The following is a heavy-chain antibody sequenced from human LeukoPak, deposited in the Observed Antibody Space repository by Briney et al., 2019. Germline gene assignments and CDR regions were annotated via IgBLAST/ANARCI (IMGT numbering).Heavy chain of an antibody. J-gene: IGHJ6*02. CDR1: GGTFSSYA. D-gene: IGHD3-3*01. CDR2: IIPIFGTA. Sequence: SVRVSCKASGGTFSSYAISWVRQAPGQGLEWMGGIIPIFGTANYAQKFQGRVTITADESTSTAYMELSSLRSEDTAVYYCASEKYYDFWSGYIYYYGMDVWGQGTTVTVSS. CDR3: ASEKYYDFWSGYIYYYGMDV. V-gene: IGHV1-69*01.